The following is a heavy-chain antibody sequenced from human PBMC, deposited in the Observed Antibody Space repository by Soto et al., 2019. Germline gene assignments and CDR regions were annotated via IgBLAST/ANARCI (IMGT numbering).Heavy chain of an antibody. CDR2: VSDRGGST. CDR3: AKGLVPAAKTSLNDY. D-gene: IGHD2-2*01. CDR1: GFTFNNYA. Sequence: SGGSLRLSCAASGFTFNNYAMRCVGRAPGGGGEGGSAVSDRGGSTYSTDSVKGRFTISRDNSPKTLYLQMNSLRAEDTAVYYCAKGLVPAAKTSLNDYWGQGTLVTVSS. V-gene: IGHV3-23*01. J-gene: IGHJ4*02.